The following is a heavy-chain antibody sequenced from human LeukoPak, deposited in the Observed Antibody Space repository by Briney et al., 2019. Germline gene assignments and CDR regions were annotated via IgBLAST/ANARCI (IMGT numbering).Heavy chain of an antibody. J-gene: IGHJ4*02. V-gene: IGHV3-11*04. CDR3: ARDRYYYDSTGIPPGY. D-gene: IGHD3-22*01. CDR2: ISSSGSTI. CDR1: GFTSSDYY. Sequence: PGGSLTLSCTASGFTSSDYYMSWIRQAPGKGLEWVSYISSSGSTIYYADSVKGRFTISRDNAKHSLYLQMNSLRAEDTAVYYCARDRYYYDSTGIPPGYWGQGTLVTVSS.